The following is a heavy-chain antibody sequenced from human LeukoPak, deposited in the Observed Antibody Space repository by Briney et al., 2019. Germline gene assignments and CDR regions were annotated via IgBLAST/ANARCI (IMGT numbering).Heavy chain of an antibody. D-gene: IGHD6-6*01. CDR2: INPNSGGT. CDR1: GYTFTGYY. J-gene: IGHJ4*02. CDR3: AREKSGSSSYVFDY. V-gene: IGHV1-2*02. Sequence: GASVKVSCKASGYTFTGYYMHWVRQAPGQGLEWMGWINPNSGGTNYAQKFQGRVTITADESTSTAYMELSSLRSEDTAVYYCAREKSGSSSYVFDYWGQGTLVTVSS.